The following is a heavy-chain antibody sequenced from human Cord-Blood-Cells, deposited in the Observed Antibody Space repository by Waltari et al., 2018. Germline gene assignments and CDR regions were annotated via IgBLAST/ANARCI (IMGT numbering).Heavy chain of an antibody. CDR3: ARDPVLVSSSSWYGFDY. CDR1: GYTFTSYY. Sequence: QVQLVQSGAEVKKPGASVKVSCKASGYTFTSYYMHWVRQAPGQGLEWMGIINPSGGSPSYAQKFQGRGTMTRATSTSTVYMELSSLRSEDTAVYYCARDPVLVSSSSWYGFDYWGQGTLVTVSS. D-gene: IGHD6-13*01. J-gene: IGHJ4*02. CDR2: INPSGGSP. V-gene: IGHV1-46*01.